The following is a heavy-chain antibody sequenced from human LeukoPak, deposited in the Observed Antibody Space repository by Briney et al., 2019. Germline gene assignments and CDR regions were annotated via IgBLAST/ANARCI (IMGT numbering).Heavy chain of an antibody. J-gene: IGHJ6*03. V-gene: IGHV3-30*02. CDR1: GFTFSSYG. D-gene: IGHD6-13*01. CDR2: IRYDGSNK. CDR3: AKQNAAGIGIYYYYYMDV. Sequence: GGSLRLSCAASGFTFSSYGMHWVRQAPGKGLEWVAFIRYDGSNKYYADSVKGRFTISRDNSKNTLYLQMNSLRAEDTAVYYCAKQNAAGIGIYYYYYMDVWGKGTTVTISS.